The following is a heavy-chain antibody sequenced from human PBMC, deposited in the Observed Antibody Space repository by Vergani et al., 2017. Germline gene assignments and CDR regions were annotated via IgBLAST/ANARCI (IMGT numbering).Heavy chain of an antibody. Sequence: QVQLQESGPGLVKPSQTLSLTCTVSGGSISSGSYYWSWIRQPAGKGLEWIGRIYTSGSTNYNPSLKSRVTISVDTSKNQFSLKLSSVTAADTAVYYCARLAAAGTRWFDPWGQGTLVTVSS. V-gene: IGHV4-61*02. J-gene: IGHJ5*02. CDR2: IYTSGST. CDR1: GGSISSGSYY. CDR3: ARLAAAGTRWFDP. D-gene: IGHD6-13*01.